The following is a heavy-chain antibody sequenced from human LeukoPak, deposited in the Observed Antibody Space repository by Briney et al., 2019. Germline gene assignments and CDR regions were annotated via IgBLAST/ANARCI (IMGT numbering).Heavy chain of an antibody. D-gene: IGHD5-18*01. V-gene: IGHV1-46*01. CDR1: GCTFTSYY. J-gene: IGHJ6*03. Sequence: ASVKVSCKASGCTFTSYYMHWVRQAPGQGLEWMGIINPSGGSTSYAQKFQGRVTMTRDMSTSTVYMELSSLRSEDTAVYYCARDQGGYSYGNYYYYYYMDVWGKGTTVTVSS. CDR3: ARDQGGYSYGNYYYYYYMDV. CDR2: INPSGGST.